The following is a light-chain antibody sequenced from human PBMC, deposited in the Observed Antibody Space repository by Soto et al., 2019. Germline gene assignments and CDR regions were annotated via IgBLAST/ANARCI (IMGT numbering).Light chain of an antibody. CDR1: SSNIGNNA. J-gene: IGLJ1*01. CDR3: AAWDDSLNGYV. CDR2: YDD. Sequence: QSVLTQPPSVSEAPRQRVTISCSGSSSNIGNNAVNWYQQLPGKAPKLLIYYDDLLPSGVADRFSGSKSGTSASLAISGFQSEDEADYYCAAWDDSLNGYVFGTGTKLTFL. V-gene: IGLV1-36*01.